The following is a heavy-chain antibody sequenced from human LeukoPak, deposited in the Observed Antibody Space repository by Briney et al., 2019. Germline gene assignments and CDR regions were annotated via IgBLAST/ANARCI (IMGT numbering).Heavy chain of an antibody. D-gene: IGHD3-22*01. V-gene: IGHV3-21*01. CDR3: ARDAGDSSGYYDFDY. CDR2: ISSSSSYI. Sequence: SGGSLRLSCAASGFTFSSHSMNWVRQAPGKGLEWVSSISSSSSYIYYADSVKGRFTISRDNAKNSLYLQMNSLRAEDTAVYYCARDAGDSSGYYDFDYWGQGTLVTVSS. CDR1: GFTFSSHS. J-gene: IGHJ4*02.